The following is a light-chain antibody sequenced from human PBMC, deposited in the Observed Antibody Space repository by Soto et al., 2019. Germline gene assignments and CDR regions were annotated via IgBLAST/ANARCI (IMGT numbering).Light chain of an antibody. Sequence: QSALTQPASVSGSPGQSITISCTGTSSDVGGYNYFSWYQQHPGKAPKLMIYEVSNRPSGVSNRFSGSKSGNPASLTISGLQAEDEADYYCTSYTSSITYVFGNGTKVTVL. J-gene: IGLJ1*01. V-gene: IGLV2-14*01. CDR3: TSYTSSITYV. CDR1: SSDVGGYNY. CDR2: EVS.